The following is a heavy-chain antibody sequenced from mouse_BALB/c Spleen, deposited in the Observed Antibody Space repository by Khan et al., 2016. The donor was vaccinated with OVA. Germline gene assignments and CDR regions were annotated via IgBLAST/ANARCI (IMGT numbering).Heavy chain of an antibody. D-gene: IGHD1-1*01. Sequence: LEESGAELMKPGASVKISCKATGYIFSSYWIEWVKQRPGHGLEWIAEILPGSGSTNYNEKFKGKATFTADTSSNTAYMQLSSLTSEDSAVYYGARGNYYGSTSWFGYWGQGTLVTVSA. CDR3: ARGNYYGSTSWFGY. CDR1: GYIFSSYW. V-gene: IGHV1-9*01. J-gene: IGHJ3*01. CDR2: ILPGSGST.